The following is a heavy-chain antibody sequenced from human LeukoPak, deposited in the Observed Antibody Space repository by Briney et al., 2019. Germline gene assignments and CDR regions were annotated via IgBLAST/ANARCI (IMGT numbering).Heavy chain of an antibody. CDR1: GGSFSGYY. CDR2: INHSGST. V-gene: IGHV4-34*01. Sequence: PSETLSLTCAVYGGSFSGYYWSWIRQPPGKGLEWIGEINHSGSTIYNPSLKSRVTISVDTSKNQFSLKLSSVTAADTAVYYCAGDSFDAFDIWGQGTMVTVSS. D-gene: IGHD2-15*01. CDR3: AGDSFDAFDI. J-gene: IGHJ3*02.